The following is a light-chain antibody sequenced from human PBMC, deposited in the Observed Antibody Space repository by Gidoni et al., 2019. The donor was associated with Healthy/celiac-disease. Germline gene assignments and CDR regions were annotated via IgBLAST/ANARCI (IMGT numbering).Light chain of an antibody. CDR2: KAS. J-gene: IGKJ4*01. Sequence: DIQMTQSPSTLSASVGDRVTITCRASQSISSWLAWYQQKPGKAPKLLIYKASSLESGVPSRFSGRGSGTEFTLTISSLQPDDFATYYCKQYNSYPLTFGGGTKVEIK. CDR3: KQYNSYPLT. CDR1: QSISSW. V-gene: IGKV1-5*03.